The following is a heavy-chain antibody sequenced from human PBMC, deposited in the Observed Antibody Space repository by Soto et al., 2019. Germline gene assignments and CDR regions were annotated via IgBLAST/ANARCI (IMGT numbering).Heavy chain of an antibody. D-gene: IGHD2-21*02. CDR1: GGSMRTYY. CDR2: IYYSGTT. J-gene: IGHJ6*02. Sequence: QVQLQESGPGLVKSSETLSLTCTVSGGSMRTYYWSWIRQPPGKGLEYIGYIYYSGTTIYNPSLKSRVTMSVDTSKNQFSLNLSSVTAAATAVYYCAREYVTFYYGMDVWGRGTTVTVSS. V-gene: IGHV4-59*01. CDR3: AREYVTFYYGMDV.